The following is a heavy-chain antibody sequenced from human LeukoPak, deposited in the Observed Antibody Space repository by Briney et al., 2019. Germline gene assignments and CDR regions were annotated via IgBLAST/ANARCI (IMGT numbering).Heavy chain of an antibody. D-gene: IGHD3-10*01. J-gene: IGHJ4*02. CDR3: ARSLSYVSGRYYHFEY. CDR1: GFYISSSHY. V-gene: IGHV4-38-2*01. Sequence: SETLSLTCGVSGFYISSSHYWGWIRQPPGKGLEWIGRIYHSGSTYYNPSLQSRVTISVDTSKNQFSLTLSSLTAADTAVYYCARSLSYVSGRYYHFEYWGQGTLVTVSS. CDR2: IYHSGST.